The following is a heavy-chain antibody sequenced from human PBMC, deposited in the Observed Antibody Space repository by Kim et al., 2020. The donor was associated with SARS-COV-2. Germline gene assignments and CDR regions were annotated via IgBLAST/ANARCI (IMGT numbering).Heavy chain of an antibody. CDR2: INTDGSST. CDR3: ARGGEAVAGSRRVIDP. D-gene: IGHD6-19*01. V-gene: IGHV3-74*01. J-gene: IGHJ5*02. Sequence: GGSLRLSCAASGFTFSSYWMHWVRQAPGKGLVWVSRINTDGSSTNYADSVKGRFTISRDNAKNTLYLQMNSLRAEDTAVYYCARGGEAVAGSRRVIDPWGQGTLVTVSS. CDR1: GFTFSSYW.